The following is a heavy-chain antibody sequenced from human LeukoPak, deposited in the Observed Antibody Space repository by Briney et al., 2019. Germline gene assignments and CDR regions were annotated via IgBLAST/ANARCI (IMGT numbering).Heavy chain of an antibody. D-gene: IGHD3-10*01. Sequence: GGSLTLSCGVSGFSFSSYAMDWVRQAPGKGLEWVAVISYDGDNKYYADSVKGRFTISRENSKNTLFLQMNSLRAEDTAVYYCARDLVADYYGSGSYTDYWGQGTLVTVSS. CDR3: ARDLVADYYGSGSYTDY. V-gene: IGHV3-30-3*01. CDR2: ISYDGDNK. J-gene: IGHJ4*02. CDR1: GFSFSSYA.